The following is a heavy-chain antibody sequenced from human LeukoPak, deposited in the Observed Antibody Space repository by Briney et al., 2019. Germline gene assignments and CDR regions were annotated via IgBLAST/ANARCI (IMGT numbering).Heavy chain of an antibody. J-gene: IGHJ5*02. V-gene: IGHV1-2*02. CDR1: RYTFTSYY. Sequence: ASVKVSCKASRYTFTSYYMHWVRQAPGQGLEWMGWINPNSGGTNYAQKFQGRVTMTRDTSISTAYMELSRLRSDDTAVYYCARDKRVAAAGTWFDPWGQGTLVTVSS. CDR3: ARDKRVAAAGTWFDP. CDR2: INPNSGGT. D-gene: IGHD6-13*01.